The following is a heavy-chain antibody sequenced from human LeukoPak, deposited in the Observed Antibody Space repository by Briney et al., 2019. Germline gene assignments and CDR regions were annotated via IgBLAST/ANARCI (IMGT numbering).Heavy chain of an antibody. CDR3: TRLKQEFLQWPYTDV. Sequence: GGSLRLSCAASAFTLSSYSMHWVRQAPGKGLVWVSRINSDGSSTSYADSVKGRFTISRATAKNALYLQMNSLRANDTAVYYCTRLKQEFLQWPYTDVGGKGTTVTVSS. CDR2: INSDGSST. D-gene: IGHD3-3*01. CDR1: AFTLSSYS. V-gene: IGHV3-74*01. J-gene: IGHJ6*03.